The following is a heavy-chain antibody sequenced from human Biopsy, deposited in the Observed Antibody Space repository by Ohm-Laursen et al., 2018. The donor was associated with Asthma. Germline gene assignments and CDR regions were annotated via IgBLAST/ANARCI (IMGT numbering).Heavy chain of an antibody. D-gene: IGHD2-15*01. V-gene: IGHV3-11*01. J-gene: IGHJ6*02. CDR2: IGIKGTSI. CDR3: AGGGYCSGASCLYGMDV. Sequence: SLRLSCTASGMSVSDYYMTWLRQSPGKGLEWLSHIGIKGTSIYYADSVKGRFTISRDNAKNSLFLQMNGLRADDTAVYFCAGGGYCSGASCLYGMDVWGQGTTVSVSS. CDR1: GMSVSDYY.